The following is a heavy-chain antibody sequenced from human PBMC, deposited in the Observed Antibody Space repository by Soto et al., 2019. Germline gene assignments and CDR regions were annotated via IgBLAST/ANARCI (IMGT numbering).Heavy chain of an antibody. D-gene: IGHD6-13*01. Sequence: PGGSLRLSCAASGFTFSSYGMHWVRQAPGKGLEWVAVISYDGSNKYYADSVKGRFTISRDNSKNTLYLQMNSLRAEDTAVYYCAKVSQPTSRSWYHVPRPSYYFEYWGQGPLFPVSS. V-gene: IGHV3-30*18. CDR3: AKVSQPTSRSWYHVPRPSYYFEY. CDR2: ISYDGSNK. J-gene: IGHJ4*02. CDR1: GFTFSSYG.